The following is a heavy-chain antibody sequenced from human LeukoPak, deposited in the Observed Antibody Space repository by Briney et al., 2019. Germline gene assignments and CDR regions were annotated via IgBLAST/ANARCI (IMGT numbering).Heavy chain of an antibody. Sequence: PGGSLRLSCAASGFTFSSYSMSWVRQAPGQGLEWVSYISTSRGIIYYADSVKGRFTISRDNAKNSLYLQMNSLRVEDTAVYYCARLSVEDYYDSTGYYYYYYMDVWGKGTTVTVSS. V-gene: IGHV3-48*01. J-gene: IGHJ6*03. D-gene: IGHD3-22*01. CDR3: ARLSVEDYYDSTGYYYYYYMDV. CDR1: GFTFSSYS. CDR2: ISTSRGII.